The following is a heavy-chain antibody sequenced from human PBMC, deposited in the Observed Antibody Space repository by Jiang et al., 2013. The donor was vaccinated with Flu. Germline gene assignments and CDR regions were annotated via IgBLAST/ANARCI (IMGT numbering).Heavy chain of an antibody. CDR1: GFSLTTSAMC. CDR3: ARIDDKCGGNSLDY. V-gene: IGHV2-70*11. D-gene: IGHD4-23*01. J-gene: IGHJ4*02. Sequence: KPTQTLTLTCTFSGFSLTTSAMCVSWIRQPPGKALEWLARIDWDDDIYYNTSLKSRLTISKDTSKNQVVLTMTNMDPVDTATYYCARIDDKCGGNSLDYWGQGALVTVSS. CDR2: IDWDDDI.